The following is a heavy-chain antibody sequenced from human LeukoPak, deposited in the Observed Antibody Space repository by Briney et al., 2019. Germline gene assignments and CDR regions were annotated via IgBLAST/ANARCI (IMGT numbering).Heavy chain of an antibody. D-gene: IGHD3-10*01. Sequence: PSGGSLRLSCAASGFTFSNYVVTWVRQAPGKGLEWVSAISGSGGSTYYTDSVKGRFTISRDNYKNALYLQMNNLRAEDTAVYFCAKRGVVIRVILVGFHKEAYYFDSWGQGALVTVSS. CDR2: ISGSGGST. J-gene: IGHJ4*02. V-gene: IGHV3-23*01. CDR3: AKRGVVIRVILVGFHKEAYYFDS. CDR1: GFTFSNYV.